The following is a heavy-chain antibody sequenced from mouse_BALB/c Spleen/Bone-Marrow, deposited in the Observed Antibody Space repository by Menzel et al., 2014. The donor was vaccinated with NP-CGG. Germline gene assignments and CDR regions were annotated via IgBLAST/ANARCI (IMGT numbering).Heavy chain of an antibody. Sequence: QVQLQQSGAELARPGASVKMSCRASGYTFTTYMIHWVRQRPGQGLEWIGYIKPTSGYTNYNQKFKDKATLTADKSSSTAYMQLSSLTSEDSAVYYCARRDDGYVYFDYLGQGTTLTVSS. D-gene: IGHD2-3*01. CDR2: IKPTSGYT. CDR1: GYTFTTYM. J-gene: IGHJ2*01. V-gene: IGHV1-4*01. CDR3: ARRDDGYVYFDY.